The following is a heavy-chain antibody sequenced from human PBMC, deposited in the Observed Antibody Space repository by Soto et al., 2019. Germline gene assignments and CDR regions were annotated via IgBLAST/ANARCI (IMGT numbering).Heavy chain of an antibody. CDR3: AATAAAADSE. V-gene: IGHV3-7*01. Sequence: GGSLRLSCVGSGFTFSIYWMAWVRQAPGKGLEWVANIKEDGSPKFYADSVKGTFTISRHNAKNSLFLQMNSLRDEHTAVYYCAATAAAADSEWGQGTMVTVSS. D-gene: IGHD6-13*01. J-gene: IGHJ4*02. CDR1: GFTFSIYW. CDR2: IKEDGSPK.